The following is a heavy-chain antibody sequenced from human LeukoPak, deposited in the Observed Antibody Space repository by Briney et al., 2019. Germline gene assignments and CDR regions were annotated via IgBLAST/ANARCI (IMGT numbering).Heavy chain of an antibody. CDR3: AKDVGTAMVNPPFDY. V-gene: IGHV3-23*01. J-gene: IGHJ4*02. CDR1: GYTFSSYS. Sequence: GGSLRLSCAASGYTFSSYSMSWVRQAPGKGLEWVSAISGSGGSTYYADSVKGRFTISRDNSKNTLYLQMNSLRAEDTAVYYCAKDVGTAMVNPPFDYWGQGTLVTVSS. D-gene: IGHD5-18*01. CDR2: ISGSGGST.